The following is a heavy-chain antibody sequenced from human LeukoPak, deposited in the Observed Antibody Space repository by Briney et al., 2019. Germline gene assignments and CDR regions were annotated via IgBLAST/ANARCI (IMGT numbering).Heavy chain of an antibody. CDR1: GFSFSSYG. CDR3: AKDYNAGPGESPYGSSGMLHY. CDR2: ISYDGSYK. V-gene: IGHV3-30*18. D-gene: IGHD3-22*01. Sequence: GGSLRLSCEVSGFSFSSYGMHWVRQAPGKGLEWVAVISYDGSYKYYADSVKGRFTISRDNSKNTLYLQLNSLRAEDTAVYYCAKDYNAGPGESPYGSSGMLHYWGQGTLVTVSS. J-gene: IGHJ4*02.